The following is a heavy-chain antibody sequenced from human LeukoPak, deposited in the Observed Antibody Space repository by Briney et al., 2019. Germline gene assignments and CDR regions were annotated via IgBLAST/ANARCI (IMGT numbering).Heavy chain of an antibody. J-gene: IGHJ5*02. CDR1: GFTFSSYA. CDR2: ISYDGSNK. V-gene: IGHV3-30-3*01. CDR3: ASENWFDP. Sequence: GGSLRLSCAASGFTFSSYAMHWVRQAPGKGLEWVAVISYDGSNKYYADSVKGRFTISRDNSKNTLYLQMNSLRAEDTAVYYCASENWFDPWGQGTLVTVSS.